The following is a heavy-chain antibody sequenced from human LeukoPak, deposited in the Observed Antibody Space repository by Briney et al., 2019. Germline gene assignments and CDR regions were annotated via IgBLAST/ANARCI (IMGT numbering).Heavy chain of an antibody. D-gene: IGHD2-15*01. V-gene: IGHV1-8*01. J-gene: IGHJ1*01. CDR1: GYTFTSYD. CDR2: MNPNSGNT. Sequence: ASVKVSCKASGYTFTSYDINWVRQATGQGLEWMGWMNPNSGNTGYAQKFQGRVTMTRNTSISTAYMELSSLRSEDTAVYYCARVARGPHCSGGSCYSEQYFQHWGQGTLVTVSS. CDR3: ARVARGPHCSGGSCYSEQYFQH.